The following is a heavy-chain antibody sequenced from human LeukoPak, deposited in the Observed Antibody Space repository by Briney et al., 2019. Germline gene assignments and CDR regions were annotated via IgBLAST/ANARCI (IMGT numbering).Heavy chain of an antibody. CDR2: ISGSGGST. CDR1: GFTFSSYW. Sequence: GGSLRLSCAASGFTFSSYWMSWVRQAPGEGLEWVSAISGSGGSTYYADSVKGRFTISRDNSKNTLYLQMNSLRAEDTAVYYCAKMEQWLVYYYYYYYMDVWGKGTTVTVSS. V-gene: IGHV3-23*01. CDR3: AKMEQWLVYYYYYYYMDV. D-gene: IGHD6-19*01. J-gene: IGHJ6*03.